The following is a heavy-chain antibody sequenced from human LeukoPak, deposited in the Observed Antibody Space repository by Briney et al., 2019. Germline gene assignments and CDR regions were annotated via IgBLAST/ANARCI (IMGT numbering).Heavy chain of an antibody. V-gene: IGHV1-8*01. CDR3: ARGAFVDYYDSSGYYDY. CDR1: GYTFTSYD. J-gene: IGHJ4*02. CDR2: INPNSGNT. D-gene: IGHD3-22*01. Sequence: ASVKVSCKASGYTFTSYDINWVRQATGQGLEWMGWINPNSGNTGYAQKFQGRVTMTRNTSISTAYMELSRLRSDDTAVYYCARGAFVDYYDSSGYYDYWGQGTLVTVSS.